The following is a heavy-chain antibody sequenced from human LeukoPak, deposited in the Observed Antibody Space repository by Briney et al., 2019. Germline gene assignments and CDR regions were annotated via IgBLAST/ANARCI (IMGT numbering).Heavy chain of an antibody. V-gene: IGHV3-23*01. CDR1: GFTFSSYG. CDR2: ISGSGGST. CDR3: AKDTKFYGGNWFDP. D-gene: IGHD4/OR15-4a*01. J-gene: IGHJ5*02. Sequence: GGSLRLSCAASGFTFSSYGMHWVRQAPGKGLEWVSAISGSGGSTYYADSVKGRFTISRDNSKNTLYLQMNSLRAEDTAVYYCAKDTKFYGGNWFDPWGQGTLVTVSS.